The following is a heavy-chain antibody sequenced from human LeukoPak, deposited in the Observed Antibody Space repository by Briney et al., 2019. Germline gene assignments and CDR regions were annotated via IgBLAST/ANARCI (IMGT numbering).Heavy chain of an antibody. V-gene: IGHV7-4-1*02. J-gene: IGHJ4*02. D-gene: IGHD2-2*02. CDR3: ARVRNPRYCSSTSCYTIDY. CDR2: VNTTTGNP. Sequence: ASVKVSCKASGYSFTSQAINWVRQAPGQGLQWMGWVNTTTGNPTYAQGFTGRFVFSFDTSVSTAYLQISSLKAEDAAVYYCARVRNPRYCSSTSCYTIDYWGQGTLVTVSS. CDR1: GYSFTSQA.